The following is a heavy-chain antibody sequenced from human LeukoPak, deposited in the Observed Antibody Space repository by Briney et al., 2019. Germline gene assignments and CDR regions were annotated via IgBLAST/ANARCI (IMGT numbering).Heavy chain of an antibody. V-gene: IGHV4-59*01. D-gene: IGHD2-15*01. J-gene: IGHJ4*02. CDR2: IYYSGST. Sequence: SETLSLTCTVSGGSISSYYWSWIRQPPGMGLEWIGYIYYSGSTNYNPSLKSRVTISVDTSKNQFSLKLSSVTAADTAVYYCAREDSNSFDYWGQGTLVTVSS. CDR3: AREDSNSFDY. CDR1: GGSISSYY.